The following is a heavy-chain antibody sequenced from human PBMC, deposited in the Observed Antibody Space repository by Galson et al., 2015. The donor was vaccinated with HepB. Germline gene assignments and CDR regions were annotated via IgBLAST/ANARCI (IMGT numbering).Heavy chain of an antibody. Sequence: SLRLSCAASGFTFSSYVMRWVRQAPGKGLEWVAVISYDGSNKYYADSVKGRFTISRDNSKNTLYLQMNSLRAEDTAVYYCARDRRRLRYGMDVWGQGTTVTVSS. V-gene: IGHV3-30*04. CDR2: ISYDGSNK. CDR3: ARDRRRLRYGMDV. CDR1: GFTFSSYV. J-gene: IGHJ6*02.